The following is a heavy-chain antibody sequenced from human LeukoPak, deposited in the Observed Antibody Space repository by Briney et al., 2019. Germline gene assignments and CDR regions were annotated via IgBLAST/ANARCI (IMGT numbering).Heavy chain of an antibody. CDR3: ARGPLHVVVPAATWFDP. CDR2: ISSSGSTI. J-gene: IGHJ5*02. D-gene: IGHD2-2*01. Sequence: TGGSLRLSCAASGFTFSTYEMNWVRQAPGKGREWVSYISSSGSTIYYADSVKGRFTISRDNAKNSLYLQMNSLRAEDTAVYYCARGPLHVVVPAATWFDPWGQGILVTVSS. V-gene: IGHV3-48*03. CDR1: GFTFSTYE.